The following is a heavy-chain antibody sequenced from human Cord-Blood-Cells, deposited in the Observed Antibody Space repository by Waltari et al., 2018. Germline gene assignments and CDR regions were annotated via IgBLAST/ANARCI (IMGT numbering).Heavy chain of an antibody. Sequence: QVQLQESGPGWGRPSEPLSFTCAVSGYSISRGSYWGWIRQPPGKGLEWIGSIYHSGSTYYNPSLKSRVTISVDTSKNQFSLKLSSVTAADTAVYYCAREMQTWGQGTLVTVSS. CDR1: GYSISRGSY. J-gene: IGHJ5*02. CDR2: IYHSGST. CDR3: AREMQT. V-gene: IGHV4-38-2*02.